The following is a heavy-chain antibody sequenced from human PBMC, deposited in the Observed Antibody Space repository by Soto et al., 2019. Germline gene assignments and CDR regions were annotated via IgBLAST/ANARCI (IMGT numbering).Heavy chain of an antibody. D-gene: IGHD3-22*01. J-gene: IGHJ4*02. CDR3: VNGRLGGFYYGEFDH. Sequence: PGGSLRLSCSASGFTFSSYAMHWVRQAPGKGLEYVSAISSNGGSTYNADSVKGRFTISRDNSKNTLYLQMSSLRVEDTAVYYCVNGRLGGFYYGEFDHWGQGTLVTVSS. CDR1: GFTFSSYA. CDR2: ISSNGGST. V-gene: IGHV3-64D*06.